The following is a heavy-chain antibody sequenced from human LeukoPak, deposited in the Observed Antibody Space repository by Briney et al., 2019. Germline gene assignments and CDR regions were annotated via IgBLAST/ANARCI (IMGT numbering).Heavy chain of an antibody. CDR1: GGSIGSFF. CDR2: SYTSGSS. CDR3: ARVESYDYSREGYFDY. V-gene: IGHV4-4*07. Sequence: SETLSLTCTVSGGSIGSFFWSWIRQPAGKGLEWIGRSYTSGSSNYNPSLKSRVTISVDTSKNQFSLKLSSVTAADTAVYYCARVESYDYSREGYFDYWGQGTLVTVSS. D-gene: IGHD4-11*01. J-gene: IGHJ4*02.